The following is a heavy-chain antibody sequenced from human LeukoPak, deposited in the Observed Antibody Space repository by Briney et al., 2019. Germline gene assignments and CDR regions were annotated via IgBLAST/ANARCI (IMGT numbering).Heavy chain of an antibody. CDR3: ARALWAVAGRGDYFDY. CDR1: GFTFSSYE. Sequence: GGSLRFSCAASGFTFSSYEMNWVRQAPGKGLEWVSYISSSGSTIYYADSVKGRFTISRDNAKNSLYLQMNSLRAEDTAVYYCARALWAVAGRGDYFDYWGQGTLVTVSS. V-gene: IGHV3-48*03. J-gene: IGHJ4*02. CDR2: ISSSGSTI. D-gene: IGHD6-19*01.